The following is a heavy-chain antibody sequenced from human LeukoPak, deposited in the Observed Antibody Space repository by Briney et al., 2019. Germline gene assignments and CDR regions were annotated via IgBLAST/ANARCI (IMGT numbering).Heavy chain of an antibody. CDR2: ISSSSSYI. D-gene: IGHD3-22*01. CDR1: GFTFSSYS. V-gene: IGHV3-21*01. CDR3: ARATLASSGYYYAFGSGDYYGMDV. Sequence: PGGSLRLSCAASGFTFSSYSMNWVRQAPGKGLEWVSSISSSSSYIYYADSVKGGFTISRDNAKNSLYLQMNSLRAEDTAVYYCARATLASSGYYYAFGSGDYYGMDVWGQGTTVTVSS. J-gene: IGHJ6*02.